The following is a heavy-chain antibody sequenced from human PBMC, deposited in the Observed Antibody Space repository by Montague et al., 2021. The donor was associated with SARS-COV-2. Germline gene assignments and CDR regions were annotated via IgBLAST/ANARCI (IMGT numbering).Heavy chain of an antibody. V-gene: IGHV4-34*01. J-gene: IGHJ4*02. CDR2: INHSGST. Sequence: SETLSLTCAVYGGSISDYSWTWLRQPPGKGLEWIGDINHSGSTKYNPTLKSRVTISVDVSKNQFSLKLTSVTAADTAVYYCARGRVEITRLVVVFTGGIYYLDSWGQGTLVTVSS. CDR3: ARGRVEITRLVVVFTGGIYYLDS. CDR1: GGSISDYS. D-gene: IGHD3-22*01.